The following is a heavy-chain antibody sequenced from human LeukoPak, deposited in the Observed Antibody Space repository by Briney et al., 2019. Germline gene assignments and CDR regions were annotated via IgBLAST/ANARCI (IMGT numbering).Heavy chain of an antibody. V-gene: IGHV3-23*01. CDR2: ISGSGGST. D-gene: IGHD3-22*01. CDR1: GFTFSSNA. J-gene: IGHJ4*02. Sequence: GGTLRLSCTASGFTFSSNAINWVRHPPGPGLERVSAISGSGGSTYYADPLQGRFTISRDNSKYTRYLQMNSLRAEDTAVYYCAKGMYYDVSGYPNWGQGTLVTVSS. CDR3: AKGMYYDVSGYPN.